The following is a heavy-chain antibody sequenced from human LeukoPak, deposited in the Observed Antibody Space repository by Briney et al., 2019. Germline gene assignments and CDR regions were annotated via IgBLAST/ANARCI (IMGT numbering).Heavy chain of an antibody. J-gene: IGHJ4*02. Sequence: GGSLRLSCAASGFTFGSYAMNWVRQAPGKGLEWVSYIRSSDGHTYYADSVRGRFTISRDNSKNTLYLQMNSLRTEDTAVYYCACYGIAPPYWGQGTLVTVSS. CDR2: IRSSDGHT. V-gene: IGHV3-23*01. CDR1: GFTFGSYA. CDR3: ACYGIAPPY. D-gene: IGHD2-15*01.